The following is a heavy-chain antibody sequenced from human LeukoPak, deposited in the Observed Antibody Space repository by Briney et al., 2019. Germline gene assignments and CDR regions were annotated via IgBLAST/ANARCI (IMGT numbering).Heavy chain of an antibody. D-gene: IGHD2-2*01. CDR3: ASSLGVVGSFDY. J-gene: IGHJ4*02. Sequence: GGSLRLSCAASGFTFSSYSMNWVRQAPGKGLEWVSVIYSGGSTYYADSVKGRFTISGDNSKNTLYLQMNSLRAEDTAVYYCASSLGVVGSFDYWGQGTLVTVSS. V-gene: IGHV3-53*01. CDR2: IYSGGST. CDR1: GFTFSSYS.